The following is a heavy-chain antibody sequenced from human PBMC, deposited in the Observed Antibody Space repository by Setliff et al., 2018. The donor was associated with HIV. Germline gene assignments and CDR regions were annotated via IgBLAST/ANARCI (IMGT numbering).Heavy chain of an antibody. V-gene: IGHV3-7*03. D-gene: IGHD1-20*01. J-gene: IGHJ4*02. CDR2: IKQEGSEK. CDR1: GFTFSGNW. CDR3: ARYNWNPLGYRFDY. Sequence: GGSLRLSCAASGFTFSGNWMSWVRQAPGKGLEWVANIKQEGSEKYYVDSVKGRFTISRDNAKNSLYLQLNSLRAEDTAGYYCARYNWNPLGYRFDYWGQGTLVTVSS.